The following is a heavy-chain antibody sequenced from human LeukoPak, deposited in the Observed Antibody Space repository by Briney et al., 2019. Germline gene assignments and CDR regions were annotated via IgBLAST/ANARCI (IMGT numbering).Heavy chain of an antibody. CDR3: ARGSPLYYDFWSGYPTDFDY. V-gene: IGHV3-23*01. J-gene: IGHJ4*02. Sequence: GASVKVSCKASGGTFSSYAMSWVRQAPGKGLEWVSAISGSGGSTYYADSVKGRFTISRDNSKNTLYLQMNSLRAEDTAVYYCARGSPLYYDFWSGYPTDFDYWGQGTLVTVSS. CDR2: ISGSGGST. CDR1: GGTFSSYA. D-gene: IGHD3-3*01.